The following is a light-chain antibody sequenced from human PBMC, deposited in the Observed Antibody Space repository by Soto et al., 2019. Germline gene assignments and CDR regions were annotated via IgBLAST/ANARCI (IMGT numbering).Light chain of an antibody. CDR1: QSVSSN. CDR3: QQYYNWLRT. Sequence: EIVMTQSPATLSVSPGERATLSCRASQSVSSNLAWYQQKPGQAPRLLIYGASTRATGIPERFSGIGSGTEFTLTISSLQSEDLAGYYCQQYYNWLRTFGQGTKLEIK. J-gene: IGKJ2*01. CDR2: GAS. V-gene: IGKV3-15*01.